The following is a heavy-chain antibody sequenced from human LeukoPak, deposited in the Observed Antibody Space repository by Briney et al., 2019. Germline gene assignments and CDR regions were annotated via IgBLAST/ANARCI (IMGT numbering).Heavy chain of an antibody. CDR1: GFTFSSYA. CDR3: ARVTYSSSWYPDY. CDR2: ISYDGSSK. D-gene: IGHD6-13*01. V-gene: IGHV3-30-3*01. Sequence: GGSLRLSCAASGFTFSSYAMHWVRQAPGKGLEWVAVISYDGSSKYYADSVKGRFTISRDNSKNTLYLQMNSLRAEDTAVYYCARVTYSSSWYPDYWGQGTLVTVSS. J-gene: IGHJ4*02.